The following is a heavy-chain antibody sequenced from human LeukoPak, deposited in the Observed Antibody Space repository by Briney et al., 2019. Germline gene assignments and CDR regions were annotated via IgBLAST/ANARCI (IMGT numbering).Heavy chain of an antibody. CDR1: GYSFTSYW. CDR3: ARHETRATYSNGWFIIDY. V-gene: IGHV5-51*01. CDR2: IYPGDSDT. Sequence: GESLKISCKGSGYSFTSYWIGWVRQMPGKGLEWMGIIYPGDSDTRYSPSFQGQVTISADKSISTAYLQWSSLKASDTAMYYCARHETRATYSNGWFIIDYWGQGTLVTVSS. J-gene: IGHJ4*02. D-gene: IGHD6-19*01.